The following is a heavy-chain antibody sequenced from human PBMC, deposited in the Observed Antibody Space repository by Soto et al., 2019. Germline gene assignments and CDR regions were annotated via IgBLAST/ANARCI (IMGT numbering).Heavy chain of an antibody. J-gene: IGHJ6*03. D-gene: IGHD1-26*01. CDR2: ISGSGGST. V-gene: IGHV3-23*01. CDR1: GFTFSSYA. CDR3: AKGGALYYYCYFMDV. Sequence: GGSLRLSCAASGFTFSSYAMSWVRQAPGKGLEWVSAISGSGGSTYYADSVKGRFTISRDNSKNTLYLQMNSLRAEDTAVYYCAKGGALYYYCYFMDVWSKGTSDIVSS.